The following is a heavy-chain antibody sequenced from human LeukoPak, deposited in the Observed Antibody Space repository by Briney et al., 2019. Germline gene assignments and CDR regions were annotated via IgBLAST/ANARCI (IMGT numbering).Heavy chain of an antibody. CDR3: SRPHIGWDLYSFDY. D-gene: IGHD6-19*01. J-gene: IGHJ4*02. CDR1: GFSFSDSA. CDR2: IRRKDYSYAT. V-gene: IGHV3-73*01. Sequence: GGSLRLSCAASGFSFSDSALHWVRQASGKGLEWVGRIRRKDYSYATAYAASVKGRFTISRDDSKNTAYLQMNSLKTEDTAVYYCSRPHIGWDLYSFDYWGQGALVTVSS.